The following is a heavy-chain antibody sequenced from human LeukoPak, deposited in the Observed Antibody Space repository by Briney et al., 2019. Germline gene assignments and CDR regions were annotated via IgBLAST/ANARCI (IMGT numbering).Heavy chain of an antibody. J-gene: IGHJ4*02. V-gene: IGHV3-33*08. CDR1: GFTFSSYW. D-gene: IGHD3-22*01. Sequence: GGSLRLSCAASGFTFSSYWMSWVRQAPGKGLEWVTFIWYDASNKYYAESVKGRFTISRDNAKNSLYLQMNSLRAEDTAVYYCAREQEDDAYYYDSGGYLPDYWGQGTLVTVSS. CDR3: AREQEDDAYYYDSGGYLPDY. CDR2: IWYDASNK.